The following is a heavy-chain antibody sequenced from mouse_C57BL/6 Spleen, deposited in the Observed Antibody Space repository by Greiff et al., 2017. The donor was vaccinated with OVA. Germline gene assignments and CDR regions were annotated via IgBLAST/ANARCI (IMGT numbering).Heavy chain of an antibody. J-gene: IGHJ1*03. D-gene: IGHD1-1*02. Sequence: VQLQQSGPELVKPGASVKISCKASGYTFTDYYMNWVKQSHGKSLEWIGDINPNNGGTSYNQKFKGKATLTVDKSSSTAYMELRSLTSEDSAVYYCARFPHYARGYFDVWGTGTTVTVSS. CDR3: ARFPHYARGYFDV. V-gene: IGHV1-26*01. CDR2: INPNNGGT. CDR1: GYTFTDYY.